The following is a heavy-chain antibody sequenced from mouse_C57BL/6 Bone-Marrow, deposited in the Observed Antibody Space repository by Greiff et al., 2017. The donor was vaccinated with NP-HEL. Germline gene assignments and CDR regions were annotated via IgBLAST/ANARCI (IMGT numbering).Heavy chain of an antibody. CDR2: IRSKSSNYAT. D-gene: IGHD2-2*01. CDR3: VRDGSNRGYFDV. J-gene: IGHJ1*03. Sequence: EVQLQASGGGLVQPKGSLKLSCAASGFTFNTYAMHWVRQAPGKGLEWVARIRSKSSNYATYYADSVKDRFTISRDDSQSMLYLQMNNLKTEDTAMYYCVRDGSNRGYFDVWGTGTTVTVSS. CDR1: GFTFNTYA. V-gene: IGHV10-3*01.